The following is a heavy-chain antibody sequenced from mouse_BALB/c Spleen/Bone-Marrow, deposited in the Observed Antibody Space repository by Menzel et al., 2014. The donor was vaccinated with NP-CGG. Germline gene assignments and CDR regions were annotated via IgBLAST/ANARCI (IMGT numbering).Heavy chain of an antibody. V-gene: IGHV2-6-5*01. Sequence: QVQLQQSGPGLVAPSQSLSITCTVSGFSLTDYGVSWIRRPPGKGLEWLGVIWGVGTTYYNSALKSRLSISKDNSKSQVFLKMNSLQTDDTAMYYCAKIYYDFDGFAHWGQGTLVTVSA. D-gene: IGHD2-4*01. CDR3: AKIYYDFDGFAH. CDR2: IWGVGTT. J-gene: IGHJ3*01. CDR1: GFSLTDYG.